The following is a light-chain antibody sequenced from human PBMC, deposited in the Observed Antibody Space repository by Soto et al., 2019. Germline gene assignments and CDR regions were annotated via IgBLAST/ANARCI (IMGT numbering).Light chain of an antibody. V-gene: IGLV2-8*01. CDR3: SSYAGSNNWGV. CDR2: EVS. J-gene: IGLJ2*01. CDR1: SSDVGGYNF. Sequence: QSALTQPPSASGSPGQSVAISCTGTSSDVGGYNFVSWYQQRPGKAPKLMIYEVSKRPSGVPDRFSGSKSGNTASLTVSGLQAEDVADYYCSSYAGSNNWGVFGGGTKLTVL.